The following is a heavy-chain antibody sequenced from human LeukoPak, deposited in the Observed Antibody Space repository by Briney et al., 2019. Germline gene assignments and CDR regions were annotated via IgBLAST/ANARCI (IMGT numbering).Heavy chain of an antibody. Sequence: ASVKVSCKASGYTFTSYGISWVRQAPGQGLEWMGWIGAYNGNTNYAQKLQGRVTMTTDTSTSTAYMELRSLRSDDTAVYYCARGSMVVAAKGVDYWGQGTLVTASS. CDR3: ARGSMVVAAKGVDY. CDR1: GYTFTSYG. J-gene: IGHJ4*02. D-gene: IGHD2-15*01. V-gene: IGHV1-18*01. CDR2: IGAYNGNT.